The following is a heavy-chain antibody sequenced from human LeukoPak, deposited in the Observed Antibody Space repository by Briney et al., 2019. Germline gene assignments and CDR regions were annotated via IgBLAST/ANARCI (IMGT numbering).Heavy chain of an antibody. CDR1: GYTFTGYY. J-gene: IGHJ4*02. Sequence: ASVKVFCKASGYTFTGYYMHWVRQAPGQGLEWMGWINPNSGGTNYAQKFQGRVTMTRDTSISTAYMELSRLRSDDTAVYYCARVPVRGGRFDYWGQGTLVTVSS. CDR2: INPNSGGT. CDR3: ARVPVRGGRFDY. D-gene: IGHD3-10*02. V-gene: IGHV1-2*02.